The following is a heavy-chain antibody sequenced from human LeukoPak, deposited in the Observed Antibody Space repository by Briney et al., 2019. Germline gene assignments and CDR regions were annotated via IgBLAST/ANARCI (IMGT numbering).Heavy chain of an antibody. D-gene: IGHD6-13*01. J-gene: IGHJ4*02. V-gene: IGHV4-59*11. Sequence: PSGTLSLTCTVSDGSISGQYLSWIRQPPGKGLDWIAYIYYSGTTNDNPSLKGRVSISLDTSKNQFSLKLRSVTAADTAVYYCARGHLSGSSHFDSWGQGTLVTVSS. CDR2: IYYSGTT. CDR1: DGSISGQY. CDR3: ARGHLSGSSHFDS.